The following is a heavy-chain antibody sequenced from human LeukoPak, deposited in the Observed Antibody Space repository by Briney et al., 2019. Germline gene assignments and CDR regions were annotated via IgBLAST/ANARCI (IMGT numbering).Heavy chain of an antibody. CDR1: GFTVSSNY. Sequence: GGSLRLSCAASGFTVSSNYMSWVRQAPGKGLEWVSVIYSGGSTYYADSVKGRFTISRDNSKNTLYLQMNSLRAEDTAVYYCARGIPYYYDSSGYYYLGYWGQGTLVTVSS. J-gene: IGHJ4*02. CDR3: ARGIPYYYDSSGYYYLGY. V-gene: IGHV3-66*01. CDR2: IYSGGST. D-gene: IGHD3-22*01.